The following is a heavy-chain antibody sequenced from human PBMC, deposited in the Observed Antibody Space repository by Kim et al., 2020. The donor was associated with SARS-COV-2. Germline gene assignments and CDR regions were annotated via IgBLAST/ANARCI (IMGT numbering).Heavy chain of an antibody. CDR3: ARDKAFIAVAGSGSYQH. Sequence: ASVKVSCKASGYTFTSYGISWVRQAPGQGLEWMGWISAYNGNTNYAQKLQGRVTMTTDTSTSTAYMELRSLRSDDTAVYYCARDKAFIAVAGSGSYQHWGQGTLVTVSS. CDR1: GYTFTSYG. CDR2: ISAYNGNT. J-gene: IGHJ1*01. D-gene: IGHD6-19*01. V-gene: IGHV1-18*01.